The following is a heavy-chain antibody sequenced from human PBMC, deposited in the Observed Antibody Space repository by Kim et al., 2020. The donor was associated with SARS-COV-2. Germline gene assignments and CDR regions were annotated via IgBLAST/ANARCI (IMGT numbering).Heavy chain of an antibody. Sequence: SVKVSCKASGGTFSSYAISWVRQAPGQGLEWMGGIIPIFGTANYAQKFQGRVTITADESTSTAYMELSSLRSEDTAVYYCARDPGGSYYFDYWGQGTLVTVSS. V-gene: IGHV1-69*13. CDR1: GGTFSSYA. CDR2: IIPIFGTA. J-gene: IGHJ4*02. CDR3: ARDPGGSYYFDY. D-gene: IGHD1-26*01.